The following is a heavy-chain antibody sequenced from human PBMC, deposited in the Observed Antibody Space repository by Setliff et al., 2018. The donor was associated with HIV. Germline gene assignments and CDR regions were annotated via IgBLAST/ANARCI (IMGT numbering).Heavy chain of an antibody. Sequence: ASVKVSCKSSGYTFTAHHIHWVRQAPGQGPEWMGWIIPKSGETSYAEKFGGRVTMTRDTSLSTAYMELSWLTSDDTAVYYCARVVDRDYDFWSAYEYWGQGTMVTVS. V-gene: IGHV1-2*02. CDR2: IIPKSGET. D-gene: IGHD3-3*01. CDR1: GYTFTAHH. J-gene: IGHJ4*02. CDR3: ARVVDRDYDFWSAYEY.